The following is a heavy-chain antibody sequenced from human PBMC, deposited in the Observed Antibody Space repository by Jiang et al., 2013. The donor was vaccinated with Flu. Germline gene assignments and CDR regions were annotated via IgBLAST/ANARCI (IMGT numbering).Heavy chain of an antibody. CDR2: IKQDGSEK. D-gene: IGHD7-27*01. CDR3: ARASTGDCFDY. Sequence: VQLVESGGGLVQPGGSLRLSCAASGFTFSSYWMSWVRQAPGKGLEWVANIKQDGSEKYYVDSVKGRFTILQRQRQDSLYLQMNSLRAEDTAVYYCARASTGDCFDYWGQGTLVTVSS. CDR1: GFTFSSYW. J-gene: IGHJ4*02. V-gene: IGHV3-7*03.